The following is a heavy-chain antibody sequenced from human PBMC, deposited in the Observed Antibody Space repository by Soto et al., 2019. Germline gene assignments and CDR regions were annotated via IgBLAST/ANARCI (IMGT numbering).Heavy chain of an antibody. D-gene: IGHD6-19*01. Sequence: EVQLLESGGGLVQPGESLRLSCAVSGLTFSSNVMSWVRQVPGKGLEWVSVISGSGVSTYYADSVKGRFTISRDNSKSTLFLQMNSLRAEDTAVYYCATGGWSRGRLDYWGQGTLVTVSS. V-gene: IGHV3-23*01. J-gene: IGHJ4*02. CDR2: ISGSGVST. CDR3: ATGGWSRGRLDY. CDR1: GLTFSSNV.